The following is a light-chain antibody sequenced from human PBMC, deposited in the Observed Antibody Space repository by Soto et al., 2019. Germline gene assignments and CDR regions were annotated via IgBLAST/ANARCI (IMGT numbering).Light chain of an antibody. V-gene: IGKV3-20*01. CDR2: GAS. CDR1: QSVGSNY. Sequence: ENVLTQSPGTLSLSPGERATLSCRASQSVGSNYLAWYQQKPGQAPRVLIYGASSRATGIPDRFSGSGSGTEFTLTISRREPEDFAVYYCQHYGYSLNTFGPGTKVDIK. CDR3: QHYGYSLNT. J-gene: IGKJ3*01.